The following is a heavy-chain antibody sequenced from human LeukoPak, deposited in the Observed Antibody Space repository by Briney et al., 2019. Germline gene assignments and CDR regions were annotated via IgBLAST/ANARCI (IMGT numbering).Heavy chain of an antibody. CDR3: AGALRAVAAPFDLAY. V-gene: IGHV3-30-3*01. J-gene: IGHJ4*02. Sequence: HPGGSLRLSCAASGFTFSSYAMHWVRQAPGKGLEWVAVISYDGSNKYYADSVKGRFTISRDNSKNTLYLQMNSLRAEDTAVYYWAGALRAVAAPFDLAYWGQGTLVTVSS. D-gene: IGHD6-19*01. CDR1: GFTFSSYA. CDR2: ISYDGSNK.